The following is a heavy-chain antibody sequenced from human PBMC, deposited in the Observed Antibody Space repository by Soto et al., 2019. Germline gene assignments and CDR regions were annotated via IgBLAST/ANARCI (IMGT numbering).Heavy chain of an antibody. D-gene: IGHD2-15*01. V-gene: IGHV4-59*12. Sequence: SETLSLTCTVSGGSISSYYWSWIRQPPGKGLEWIGYIYYTGSTNYNPSLKSRVTISVDTSKNQFSLKLTSVTAADTAVYYCARGRVVAAQHGGQETLVTVSS. CDR3: ARGRVVAAQH. J-gene: IGHJ4*02. CDR1: GGSISSYY. CDR2: IYYTGST.